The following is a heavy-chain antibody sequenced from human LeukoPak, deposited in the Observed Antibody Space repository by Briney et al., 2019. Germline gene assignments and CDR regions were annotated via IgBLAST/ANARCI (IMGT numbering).Heavy chain of an antibody. D-gene: IGHD1-26*01. CDR2: IYTSGAT. CDR1: GFTVSNDY. CDR3: ARVWELSFDY. Sequence: GGSLRLSCAASGFTVSNDYMSWVRQAPGKGLQWVSLIYTSGATSYADSVKGRFTISRDISKNTLYLQMNSLRAEDSALYYCARVWELSFDYWGHGTLVTGSS. J-gene: IGHJ4*01. V-gene: IGHV3-53*01.